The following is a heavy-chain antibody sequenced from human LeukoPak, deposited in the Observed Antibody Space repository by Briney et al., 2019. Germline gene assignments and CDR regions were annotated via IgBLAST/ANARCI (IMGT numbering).Heavy chain of an antibody. CDR1: GGSFSGYY. CDR3: ARGRGYQLLYYYYYMDV. J-gene: IGHJ6*03. CDR2: INHSGST. V-gene: IGHV4-34*01. D-gene: IGHD2-2*02. Sequence: SETLSLTCVVYGGSFSGYYWSWIRQPPGKGLEWIGEINHSGSTNYNPSLKSRVTISVDTSKNQFSLKLSSVTAADTAVYYCARGRGYQLLYYYYYMDVWGKGTTVTVSS.